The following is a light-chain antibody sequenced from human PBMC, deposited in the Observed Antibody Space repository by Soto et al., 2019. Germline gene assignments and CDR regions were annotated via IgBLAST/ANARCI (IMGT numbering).Light chain of an antibody. CDR3: QNYNSGPST. V-gene: IGKV1-27*01. J-gene: IGKJ3*01. CDR1: QGISNY. CDR2: GAS. Sequence: DIQMTQSPSSLSASVGDRVTITCRASQGISNYLAWYQQKPGKVPELLIYGASTLRSGVPSRFRGSGSGTDFHLTTSILQPEDVATYYRQNYNSGPSTFGPRTKLDIK.